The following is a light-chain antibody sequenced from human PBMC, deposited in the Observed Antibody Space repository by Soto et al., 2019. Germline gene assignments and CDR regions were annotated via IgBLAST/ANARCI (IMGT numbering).Light chain of an antibody. Sequence: EIVMTQSPGTLSVSPGERATLSCRASQSVSVNLAWYQQKPGQAPRLLIYGVSTRATGIPARFSGSESGTEFTLTISSLQSEDFAVYYCQQYDSWPLTFGGGTKVEIK. V-gene: IGKV3-15*01. CDR2: GVS. J-gene: IGKJ4*01. CDR1: QSVSVN. CDR3: QQYDSWPLT.